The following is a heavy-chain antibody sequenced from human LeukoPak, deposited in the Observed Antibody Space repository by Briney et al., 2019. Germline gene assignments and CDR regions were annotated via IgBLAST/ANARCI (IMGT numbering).Heavy chain of an antibody. D-gene: IGHD3-16*01. CDR2: IYSSGST. CDR3: ARVPPYDYVWGSRGAYFDY. V-gene: IGHV4-4*07. CDR1: GVSIRTYY. Sequence: SETLSLICSVSGVSIRTYYWNWIRQPAGKGLEWIGRIYSSGSTNYNPSLKSRVTMSVDTSKNQFSLQLNSVTAADTAVYYCARVPPYDYVWGSRGAYFDYWGQGTLVTVSS. J-gene: IGHJ4*02.